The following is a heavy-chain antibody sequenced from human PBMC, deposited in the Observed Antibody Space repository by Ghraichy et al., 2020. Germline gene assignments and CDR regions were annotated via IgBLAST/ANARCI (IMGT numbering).Heavy chain of an antibody. CDR2: ISYDGSNK. D-gene: IGHD3-22*01. Sequence: GGSLRLSWAASGFTFSSYGIHWVRQAPGKGLEWVAVISYDGSNKYYADSVKGRFTISRDNFKNTLYLQMNSLRADDTAVYYCAKDRYYYDSGGYYTPRYYYYGMDVWGQGTTVTVSS. V-gene: IGHV3-30*18. CDR1: GFTFSSYG. J-gene: IGHJ6*02. CDR3: AKDRYYYDSGGYYTPRYYYYGMDV.